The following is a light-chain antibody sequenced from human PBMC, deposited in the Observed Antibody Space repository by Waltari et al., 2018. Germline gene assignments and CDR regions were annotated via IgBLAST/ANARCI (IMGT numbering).Light chain of an antibody. CDR1: KVGHKY. CDR2: QDN. V-gene: IGLV3-1*01. CDR3: QAWDSNAAV. J-gene: IGLJ2*01. Sequence: SYELTQPPSVSVSPGQTASITCPGDKVGHKYACWYQQKPGQPPILVIYQDNKRPSGIPERFSGSNSGSTATLTISGTQTMDEADYYCQAWDSNAAVFGGGTKLTVL.